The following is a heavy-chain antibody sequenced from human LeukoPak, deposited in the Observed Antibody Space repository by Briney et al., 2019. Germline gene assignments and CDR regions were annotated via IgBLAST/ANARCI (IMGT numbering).Heavy chain of an antibody. Sequence: GRSLRLSCAASGFTFSSYAMHWVRQAPGKGLEWVANIKQDGSEKYFVESVKGRFTISRDNAKNSLYLQMNSLRAEDTAVYYCARWGLYSRSSYWYIDLWGRGTLVTVSS. V-gene: IGHV3-7*01. D-gene: IGHD6-6*01. CDR3: ARWGLYSRSSYWYIDL. CDR2: IKQDGSEK. J-gene: IGHJ2*01. CDR1: GFTFSSYA.